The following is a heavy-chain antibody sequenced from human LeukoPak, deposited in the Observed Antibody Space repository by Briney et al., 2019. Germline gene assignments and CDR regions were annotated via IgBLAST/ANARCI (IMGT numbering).Heavy chain of an antibody. CDR2: TYYRSKWYN. CDR3: ARDWENYGGNSAVLSFDP. D-gene: IGHD4-23*01. CDR1: GDSVSSKTAA. Sequence: SQTLSLTCAISGDSVSSKTAAWNWIRQSPSRGLEWLGRTYYRSKWYNDYAVSVKSRITINPDTSKNQFSLQLNSVTPEDTAVYYCARDWENYGGNSAVLSFDPWGQGTLVTVSS. V-gene: IGHV6-1*01. J-gene: IGHJ5*02.